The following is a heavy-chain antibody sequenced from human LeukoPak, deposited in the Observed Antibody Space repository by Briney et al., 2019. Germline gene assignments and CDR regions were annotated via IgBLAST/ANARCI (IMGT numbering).Heavy chain of an antibody. J-gene: IGHJ4*02. Sequence: PGGSLRLSCAASGFTFSSYWMGWVRQAPGKGLEWVANIKQDGSEKYYVDSVKGRFTISRDNAKNSLYLQMNSLRAEDTAVYYCASLHPLIAVAGTGFDYWGQGTLVTVSS. V-gene: IGHV3-7*01. CDR2: IKQDGSEK. D-gene: IGHD6-19*01. CDR3: ASLHPLIAVAGTGFDY. CDR1: GFTFSSYW.